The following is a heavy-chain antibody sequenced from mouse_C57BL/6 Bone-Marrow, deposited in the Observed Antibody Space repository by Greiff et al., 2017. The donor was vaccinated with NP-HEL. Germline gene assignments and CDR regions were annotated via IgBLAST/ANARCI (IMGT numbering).Heavy chain of an antibody. D-gene: IGHD2-4*01. CDR1: GYTFTSYG. CDR3: ARRGYDYDDY. CDR2: IYPRSGNT. J-gene: IGHJ2*01. Sequence: VQLVESGAELARPGASVKLSCKASGYTFTSYGISWVKQRTGQGLEWIGEIYPRSGNTYYNEKFKGKATLTADKSSSTAYMELRSLTSEDSAVYFCARRGYDYDDYWGQGTTLTVSS. V-gene: IGHV1-81*01.